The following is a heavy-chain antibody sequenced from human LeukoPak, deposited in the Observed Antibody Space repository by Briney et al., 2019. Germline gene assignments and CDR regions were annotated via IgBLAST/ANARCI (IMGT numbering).Heavy chain of an antibody. J-gene: IGHJ4*02. Sequence: GASVKVSCKASGGTFSSYAISWVRQAPGQGLEWMGGIIPIFGTANYAQKFQGRVTITTDESTSTAYMELSSLRSADTAVYYCARGSGSSSGADYWGQGTLVTVSS. CDR3: ARGSGSSSGADY. CDR2: IIPIFGTA. CDR1: GGTFSSYA. V-gene: IGHV1-69*05. D-gene: IGHD6-6*01.